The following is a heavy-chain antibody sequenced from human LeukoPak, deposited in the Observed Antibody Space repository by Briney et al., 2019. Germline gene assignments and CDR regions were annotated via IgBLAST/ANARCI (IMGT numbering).Heavy chain of an antibody. D-gene: IGHD1-26*01. J-gene: IGHJ4*02. CDR3: ARGRGGATTGFDH. CDR2: INSNSGAR. V-gene: IGHV1-2*02. Sequence: ASVKVSCKASGYTFSDYYMHWVRQAPGQGLESMGWINSNSGARNYAPKFQGRVTFSRDNSISTAYMELSSLRSDDTAIYYCARGRGGATTGFDHWGQGILVTVSS. CDR1: GYTFSDYY.